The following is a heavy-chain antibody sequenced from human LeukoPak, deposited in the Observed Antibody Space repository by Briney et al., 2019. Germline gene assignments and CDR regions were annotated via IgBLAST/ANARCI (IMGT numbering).Heavy chain of an antibody. D-gene: IGHD3-22*01. Sequence: GASVKVSCKASGYTFTGYYMHWVRQAPGQGLEWMGWINPNSGGTNYAQKFQGRVTMTRDTSISTAYTELSGLRSDDTAVYYCARDSLYDSSGYYYLWLDPWGQGTLVTVSS. V-gene: IGHV1-2*02. CDR3: ARDSLYDSSGYYYLWLDP. CDR2: INPNSGGT. J-gene: IGHJ5*02. CDR1: GYTFTGYY.